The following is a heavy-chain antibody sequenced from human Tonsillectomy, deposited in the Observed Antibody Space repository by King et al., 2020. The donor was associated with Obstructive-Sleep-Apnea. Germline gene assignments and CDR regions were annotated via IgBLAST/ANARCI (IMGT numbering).Heavy chain of an antibody. CDR1: GLTFSTYA. J-gene: IGHJ1*01. V-gene: IGHV3-30*04. D-gene: IGHD3-22*01. Sequence: VQLVESGGGVVQPGRSLRLSCAASGLTFSTYAMHWVRQAPGKGLEWVAITSYDGSNKYYADSVKGRFTISRDNSKNTLYLQMNRLKTDDTAVYYCARDTKIRGGYYGGDDYFHHWGQGTLVTVSS. CDR3: ARDTKIRGGYYGGDDYFHH. CDR2: TSYDGSNK.